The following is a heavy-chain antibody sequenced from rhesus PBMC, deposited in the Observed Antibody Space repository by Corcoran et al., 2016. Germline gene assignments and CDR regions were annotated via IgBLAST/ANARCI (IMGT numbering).Heavy chain of an antibody. CDR3: ARDMERFDV. J-gene: IGHJ5-1*01. V-gene: IGHV3-16*01. D-gene: IGHD1-1*01. CDR2: NKNKDEDGTA. CDR1: GFSFSNYR. Sequence: EVQLVESGGGLVQPGGSLRLSCAACGFSFSNYRMSWVRQAPGKGLEWVGRNKNKDEDGTAAYAKSGKGRVNIPRDDSKKPLYLQMNSLKTEDTAVYYCARDMERFDVWGPGVLVTVSS.